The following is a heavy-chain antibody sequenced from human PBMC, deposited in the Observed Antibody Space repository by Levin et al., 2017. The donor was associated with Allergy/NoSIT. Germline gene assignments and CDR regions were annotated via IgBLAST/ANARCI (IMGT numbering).Heavy chain of an antibody. D-gene: IGHD6-19*01. CDR3: AKDRDSSGWSSAEYFQH. Sequence: GGSLRLSCAASGFTFSSYAMSWVRQAPGKGLEWVSAISGSGGSTYYADSVKGRFTISRDNSKNTLYLQMNSLRAEDTAVYYCAKDRDSSGWSSAEYFQHWGQGTLVTVSS. CDR2: ISGSGGST. J-gene: IGHJ1*01. CDR1: GFTFSSYA. V-gene: IGHV3-23*01.